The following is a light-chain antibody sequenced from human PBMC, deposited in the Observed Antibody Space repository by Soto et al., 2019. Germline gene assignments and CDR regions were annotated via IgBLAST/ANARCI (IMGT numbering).Light chain of an antibody. J-gene: IGKJ1*01. V-gene: IGKV4-1*01. CDR2: WAS. CDR3: QQYYSIPWA. CDR1: QSVLSSSNNKNY. Sequence: IVVTQSPDSLAMSLGERATINCKSSQSVLSSSNNKNYLAWYQQKPGQPPKLLIYWASARESGVPDRFSGSGSGTDFTLAISSLQAEDVAVYYCQQYYSIPWAFGQGTKVEV.